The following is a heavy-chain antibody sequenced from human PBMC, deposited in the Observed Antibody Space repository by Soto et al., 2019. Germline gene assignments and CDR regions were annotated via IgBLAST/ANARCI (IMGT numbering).Heavy chain of an antibody. V-gene: IGHV3-30*14. CDR3: VKDTASIWNYCDY. Sequence: GGSLRLSCAASGFTFSSYAVHWVRQAPGKGLEWVAVISYDGSNKYYADSVKGRFTISRDNSKNTLYLQMSSLRAEDTAVYYCVKDTASIWNYCDYWGQGTLVTVSS. CDR2: ISYDGSNK. J-gene: IGHJ4*02. CDR1: GFTFSSYA. D-gene: IGHD1-1*01.